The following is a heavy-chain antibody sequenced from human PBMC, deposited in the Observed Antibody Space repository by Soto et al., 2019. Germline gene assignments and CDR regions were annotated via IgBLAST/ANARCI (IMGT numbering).Heavy chain of an antibody. CDR2: ISYDGTNK. J-gene: IGHJ3*02. Sequence: QVQLVESGGGVVQPGRSLRLSCAASGFTFSSYGMHWVRQAPGKGLEWVAVISYDGTNKYYADSVKGRFTISRDNSKNTLYLQMNSLRADDTAVFYCASNDAPTTVTTRAFDIWGQGTMVTVSS. V-gene: IGHV3-30*03. CDR1: GFTFSSYG. CDR3: ASNDAPTTVTTRAFDI. D-gene: IGHD4-17*01.